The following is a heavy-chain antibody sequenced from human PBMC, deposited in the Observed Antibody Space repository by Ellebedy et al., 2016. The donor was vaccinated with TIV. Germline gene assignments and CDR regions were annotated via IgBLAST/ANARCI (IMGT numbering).Heavy chain of an antibody. D-gene: IGHD6-13*01. CDR2: ISAYNGNT. Sequence: ASVKVSCXASGYTFTSYGISWVRQAPGQGLEWMGWISAYNGNTNYAQKLQGRVTMTTDTSTSTAYMELRSLRSDDTAVYYCAREVGVAAAGYYYYYYGMDVWGQGTTVTVSS. V-gene: IGHV1-18*01. CDR1: GYTFTSYG. J-gene: IGHJ6*02. CDR3: AREVGVAAAGYYYYYYGMDV.